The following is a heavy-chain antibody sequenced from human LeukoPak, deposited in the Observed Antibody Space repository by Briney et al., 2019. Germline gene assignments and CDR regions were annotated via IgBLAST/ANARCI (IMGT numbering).Heavy chain of an antibody. Sequence: PSETLSLTCTVSGGSISSYYWSWIRQPPGKGLEWIGYIYYSGSTNYNPSLKSRATISLNPPKKQLSLNLTSVTAADTAVYYCARGGRVVVIPPNLWGRGTLVTVSS. CDR2: IYYSGST. V-gene: IGHV4-59*01. CDR3: ARGGRVVVIPPNL. CDR1: GGSISSYY. J-gene: IGHJ2*01. D-gene: IGHD3-22*01.